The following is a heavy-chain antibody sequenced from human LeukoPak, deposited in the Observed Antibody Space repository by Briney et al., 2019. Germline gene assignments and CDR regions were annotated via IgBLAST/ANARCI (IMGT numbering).Heavy chain of an antibody. V-gene: IGHV4-34*01. CDR3: ARGPTIFGAAEGPNDY. CDR2: INHSGST. CDR1: GGSFGGYY. J-gene: IGHJ4*02. D-gene: IGHD3-3*01. Sequence: SETLSLTCAVYGGSFGGYYWSWIRQPPGKGLEWIGEINHSGSTNYNPSLKSRVTISVDTSKNQFSLKLSSVTAADTAVYYCARGPTIFGAAEGPNDYWGQGTLVTVSS.